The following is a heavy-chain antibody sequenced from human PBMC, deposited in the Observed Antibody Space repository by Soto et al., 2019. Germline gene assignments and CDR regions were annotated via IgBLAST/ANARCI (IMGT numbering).Heavy chain of an antibody. CDR1: GLTFRSYG. Sequence: GGSLRLSCAASGLTFRSYGMHWVRQAPGNGLEWGAVIWYDGSNKYYADSVKGRFTISRDNSKNTLYLQMNSLRAEDTAVYYCARVGGVDCSSTSCYLKPWIQLWPNYYYYGMDVWGQGTTVTVSS. CDR2: IWYDGSNK. CDR3: ARVGGVDCSSTSCYLKPWIQLWPNYYYYGMDV. D-gene: IGHD2-2*01. V-gene: IGHV3-33*01. J-gene: IGHJ6*02.